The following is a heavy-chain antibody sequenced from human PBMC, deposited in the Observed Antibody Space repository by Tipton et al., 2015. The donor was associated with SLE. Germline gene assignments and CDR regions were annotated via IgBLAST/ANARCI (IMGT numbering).Heavy chain of an antibody. D-gene: IGHD6-19*01. Sequence: TLSLTCTVSGGSISSGSYYWSWIRQPAGKGLEWIVRIYTSGSTNYNPSLKSRVTISVDTSKNQFSLKLTSVTAADTAVYYCARGEVAGPALGYWGQGTLVTVSS. CDR1: GGSISSGSYY. J-gene: IGHJ4*02. CDR2: IYTSGST. V-gene: IGHV4-61*02. CDR3: ARGEVAGPALGY.